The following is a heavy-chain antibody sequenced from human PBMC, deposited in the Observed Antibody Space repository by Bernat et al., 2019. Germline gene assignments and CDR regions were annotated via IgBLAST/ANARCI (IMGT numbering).Heavy chain of an antibody. CDR1: GFSFRRYS. V-gene: IGHV3-21*01. Sequence: QLVESGGGLVKPGESLRLACAASGFSFRRYSMNWVRQAPGKVLEWVSTISSGSDYIYYADSVRGRFTSSRDNARDSVFLQMNSLRAEDTAIYYCTRDHSSGNPWGFDYWAQGALVTVSS. J-gene: IGHJ4*02. CDR3: TRDHSSGNPWGFDY. CDR2: ISSGSDYI. D-gene: IGHD1-26*01.